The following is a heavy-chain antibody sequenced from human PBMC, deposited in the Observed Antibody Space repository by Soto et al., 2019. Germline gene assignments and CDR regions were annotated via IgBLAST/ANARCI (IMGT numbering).Heavy chain of an antibody. CDR1: GYTFTSYD. CDR3: AEEHQLRGFDH. D-gene: IGHD6-13*01. J-gene: IGHJ5*02. V-gene: IGHV1-8*01. CDR2: MNPNSGNT. Sequence: QVQLVQSGAEVKKPGASVKVSCKASGYTFTSYDINWVRQATGQGLEWMGWMNPNSGNTGYAQNFQDRFPMTRNTPIRTPYMALSTLRSKHTAVYYSAEEHQLRGFDHWGQATEVTVSS.